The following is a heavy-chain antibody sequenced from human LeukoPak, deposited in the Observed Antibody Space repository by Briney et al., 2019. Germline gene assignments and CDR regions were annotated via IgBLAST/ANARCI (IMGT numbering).Heavy chain of an antibody. J-gene: IGHJ4*02. CDR3: ARDHELGAMAINFDY. D-gene: IGHD1-26*01. CDR2: IYYSGST. CDR1: GVSISSSSYY. Sequence: PSETLSLTCTVSGVSISSSSYYWGWIRQPPGKGLEWIGSIYYSGSTYYNPSLKSRVTISVDTSKNQFSLKLSSVTAADTAVYYCARDHELGAMAINFDYWGQGTLVTVSS. V-gene: IGHV4-39*07.